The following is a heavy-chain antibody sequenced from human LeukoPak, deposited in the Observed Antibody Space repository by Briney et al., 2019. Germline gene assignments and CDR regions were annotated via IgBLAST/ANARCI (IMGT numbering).Heavy chain of an antibody. CDR3: VRDHYYDSSGYTFRH. CDR2: IYYSGST. CDR1: GGSISSSNYY. V-gene: IGHV4-61*01. J-gene: IGHJ1*01. D-gene: IGHD3-22*01. Sequence: PSETLSLTCTVSGGSISSSNYYWSWIRQPPGKGLEWIGYIYYSGSTSYNPSLKSRVTISVDTSKNQFSLKLRSVTVADTAVYYCVRDHYYDSSGYTFRHWGQGTLVSVSS.